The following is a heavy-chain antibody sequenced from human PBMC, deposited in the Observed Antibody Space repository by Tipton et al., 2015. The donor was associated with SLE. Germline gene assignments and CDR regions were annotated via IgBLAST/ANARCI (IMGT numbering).Heavy chain of an antibody. D-gene: IGHD5-12*01. V-gene: IGHV4-34*01. CDR2: INHSGST. CDR1: GGSFSGYY. CDR3: ARLYSGWDAFDI. J-gene: IGHJ3*02. Sequence: TLSLTCAVYGGSFSGYYWSWIRQPPGKGLEWIGEINHSGSTNYNPSLKSRVTIPVDTSKNQFSLKLSSVTAADTAVYYCARLYSGWDAFDIWGQGTMVTVSS.